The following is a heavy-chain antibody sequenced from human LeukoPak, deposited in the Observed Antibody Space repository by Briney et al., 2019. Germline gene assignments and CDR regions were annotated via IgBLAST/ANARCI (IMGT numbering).Heavy chain of an antibody. J-gene: IGHJ4*02. CDR3: ARRGDNWGFFDY. CDR2: ISDSGDGT. CDR1: GFTFSSYV. D-gene: IGHD7-27*01. Sequence: GGSLRLSCAASGFTFSSYVMNWVRQAPGKGLEWVSSISDSGDGTYFADSVKGRFTISRDNSKNTLHLQMNSLRVEDTAVYYCARRGDNWGFFDYGGQGTLVTVSS. V-gene: IGHV3-23*01.